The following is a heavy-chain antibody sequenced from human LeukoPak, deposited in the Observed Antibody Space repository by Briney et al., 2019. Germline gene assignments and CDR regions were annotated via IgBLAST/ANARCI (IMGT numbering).Heavy chain of an antibody. D-gene: IGHD3-10*01. CDR2: IYYSGST. CDR1: GGSISSYY. J-gene: IGHJ4*02. CDR3: ASNLRSGSYPFDY. V-gene: IGHV4-59*08. Sequence: SETLSLTCTVSGGSISSYYWSWIRQPPGKGLEWIGYIYYSGSTNYNPSLKCRVTISVDTSKNQFSLKLSSVTAADTAVYYCASNLRSGSYPFDYWGQGTLVTVSS.